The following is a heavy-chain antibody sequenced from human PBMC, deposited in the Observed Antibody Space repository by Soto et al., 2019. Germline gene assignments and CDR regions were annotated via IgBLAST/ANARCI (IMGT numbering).Heavy chain of an antibody. CDR3: GRVTPDYGDYGGHYYYYMDV. Sequence: SVKVSCKASGGTFSSYTISWVRQAPGQGLEWMGRIIPILGIANYAQRFQGRVTITADKSTSTAYMELSSLRSEDTAVYYCGRVTPDYGDYGGHYYYYMDVWGKGTTVTVSS. CDR1: GGTFSSYT. J-gene: IGHJ6*03. CDR2: IIPILGIA. D-gene: IGHD4-17*01. V-gene: IGHV1-69*02.